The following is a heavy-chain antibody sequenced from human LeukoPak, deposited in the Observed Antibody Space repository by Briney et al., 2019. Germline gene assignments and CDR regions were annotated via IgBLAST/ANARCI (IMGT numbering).Heavy chain of an antibody. D-gene: IGHD5-24*01. CDR1: GGSISSYY. V-gene: IGHV4-59*01. CDR3: ARGWLQLEDY. Sequence: PSETVSLTCTVSGGSISSYYWSWIRQPPGKGLEWIGYIYYSGSTNYNPSLKSRVTISVDTSKNQFSLKLSSVTAADTAVYYCARGWLQLEDYWGQGTLVTVSS. J-gene: IGHJ4*02. CDR2: IYYSGST.